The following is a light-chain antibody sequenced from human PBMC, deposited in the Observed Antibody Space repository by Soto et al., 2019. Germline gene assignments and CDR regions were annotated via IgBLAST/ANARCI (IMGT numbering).Light chain of an antibody. CDR2: GAY. Sequence: EIVLTQSPGTLSLSPGERATLSCRASQSVSSSYLAWYQQKPGQATRLLIYGAYSRPTGIPDRFSGSGSGTDFTLTISRLEPDDFAVYYCQQYGSSSYTFGQGTKLEIK. J-gene: IGKJ2*01. V-gene: IGKV3-20*01. CDR1: QSVSSSY. CDR3: QQYGSSSYT.